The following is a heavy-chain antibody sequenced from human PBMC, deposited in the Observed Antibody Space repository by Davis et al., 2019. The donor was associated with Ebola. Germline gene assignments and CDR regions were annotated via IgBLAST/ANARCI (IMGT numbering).Heavy chain of an antibody. Sequence: GESLKISCAASGFTFSSYWMHWVRQAPGKGLVWVSRVNSDGSSTSYADSVKGRFTISRDNAKNTLYLQMNSLRAEDTALYYCAKDISGLARYYFDYWGQGTLVTVSS. V-gene: IGHV3-74*01. CDR1: GFTFSSYW. D-gene: IGHD1-14*01. CDR3: AKDISGLARYYFDY. CDR2: VNSDGSST. J-gene: IGHJ4*02.